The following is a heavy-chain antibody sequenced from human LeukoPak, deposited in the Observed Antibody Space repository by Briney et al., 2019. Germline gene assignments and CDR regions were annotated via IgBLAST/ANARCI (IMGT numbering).Heavy chain of an antibody. CDR3: ARSRGYSYGQGHYYYYYYMDV. D-gene: IGHD5-18*01. CDR1: GGSISSSSYY. V-gene: IGHV4-39*07. CDR2: IYYSGST. Sequence: PSETLSLTCTVSGGSISSSSYYWGWIRQPPGKGLEWIGSIYYSGSTYYNPSLKSRVTMSVDTSKNQFSLKLSSVTAADTAVYYCARSRGYSYGQGHYYYYYYMDVWGKGTTVTISS. J-gene: IGHJ6*03.